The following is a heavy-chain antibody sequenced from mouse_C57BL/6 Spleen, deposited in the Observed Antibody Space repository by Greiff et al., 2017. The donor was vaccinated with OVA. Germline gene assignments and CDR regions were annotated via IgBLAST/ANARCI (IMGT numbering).Heavy chain of an antibody. CDR3: TTQTAQALYYYAMDY. D-gene: IGHD3-2*02. J-gene: IGHJ4*01. V-gene: IGHV14-4*01. Sequence: VQLQQSGAELVRPGASVKLSCTASGFNIKDDYMHWVKQRPEQGLEWIGWIDPENGDTEYASKFQGKATITADTSSNTAYLQLSSLTSEDTAVYYCTTQTAQALYYYAMDYWGQGTSVTVSS. CDR1: GFNIKDDY. CDR2: IDPENGDT.